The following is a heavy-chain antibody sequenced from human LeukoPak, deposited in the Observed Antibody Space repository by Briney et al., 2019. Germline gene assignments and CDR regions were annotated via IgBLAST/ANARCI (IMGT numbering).Heavy chain of an antibody. D-gene: IGHD6-19*01. Sequence: PGGSLRLSSAASGFTFRSYDMHWVRQVTGKGLEWVSAVGISGDTYYAGSVKGRFTTSRENAKNSLYLQMNSLTAGDTAVYYCVRGGIQVSGIDEIDYWGQGTLVTVSS. CDR1: GFTFRSYD. V-gene: IGHV3-13*01. J-gene: IGHJ4*02. CDR2: VGISGDT. CDR3: VRGGIQVSGIDEIDY.